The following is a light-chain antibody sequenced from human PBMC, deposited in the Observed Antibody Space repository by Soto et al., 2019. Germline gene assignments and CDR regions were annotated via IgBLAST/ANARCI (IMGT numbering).Light chain of an antibody. J-gene: IGKJ1*01. CDR1: QSVSNSY. V-gene: IGKV3-20*01. Sequence: DIVLTQSPGTLSLSPGERATLSCRASQSVSNSYLAWYQQKPGQAPRLLIYGASSRATGIPDRFSGDGSGTDFTLTISRLEPEDFGVYYCQHYGTSPTWTFGQGTKMEVK. CDR2: GAS. CDR3: QHYGTSPTWT.